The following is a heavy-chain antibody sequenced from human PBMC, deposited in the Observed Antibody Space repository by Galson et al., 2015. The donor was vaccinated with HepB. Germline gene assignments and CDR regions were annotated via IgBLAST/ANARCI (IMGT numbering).Heavy chain of an antibody. Sequence: SLRLSCAVSGFTSSDYYMDWVRQAPGKGLQWIGRSRSKVKSYTTDFASSVKGRFSISRDDSENSLNLQMNSLKIEDTAVYYCVRVKDGGSFDSWGQGTLVIASS. CDR3: VRVKDGGSFDS. V-gene: IGHV3-72*01. J-gene: IGHJ5*01. D-gene: IGHD3-16*01. CDR1: GFTSSDYY. CDR2: SRSKVKSYTT.